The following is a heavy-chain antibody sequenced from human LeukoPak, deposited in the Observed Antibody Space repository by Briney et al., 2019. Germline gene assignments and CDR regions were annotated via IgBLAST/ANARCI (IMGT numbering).Heavy chain of an antibody. V-gene: IGHV1-18*01. D-gene: IGHD1-26*01. J-gene: IGHJ5*02. CDR2: ITAYNGNT. CDR3: ARDPEGTYSGSFEGDWFDP. Sequence: ASVTVSCTASGYTFTSYGISWVRQAPGQGLEWMGWITAYNGNTHFARNLRDRVTMTTDTSANTVYLELRNLRSDDTAVYYCARDPEGTYSGSFEGDWFDPWGQGTLVTVSS. CDR1: GYTFTSYG.